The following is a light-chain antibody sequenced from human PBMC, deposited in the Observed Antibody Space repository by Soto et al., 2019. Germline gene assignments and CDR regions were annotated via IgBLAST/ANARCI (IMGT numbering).Light chain of an antibody. CDR2: AVS. CDR1: QGISSY. V-gene: IGKV1-9*01. CDR3: QQLSSYRLN. Sequence: DIQLTQSPSFLSASVGDRVTITCRASQGISSYFAWYQQKPGKAPKLLIYAVSTLHSGVPSRFSGSASGTEFTLTISSPQPEDFATYYRQQLSSYRLNFGGGTKVEIK. J-gene: IGKJ4*01.